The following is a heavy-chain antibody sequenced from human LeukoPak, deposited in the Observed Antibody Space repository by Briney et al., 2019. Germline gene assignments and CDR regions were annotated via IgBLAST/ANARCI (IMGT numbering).Heavy chain of an antibody. CDR3: AKADYGDPNWDY. CDR1: GFTFSDYG. Sequence: GGSLRLSCAASGFTFSDYGIHWVRQAPGKGLEWVAFIRYDGSKKYYADSVKGRFTISRDNSKNTLYLQMNSLRAEDTAVYYCAKADYGDPNWDYWGQGTLVTVSS. J-gene: IGHJ4*02. V-gene: IGHV3-30*02. D-gene: IGHD4-17*01. CDR2: IRYDGSKK.